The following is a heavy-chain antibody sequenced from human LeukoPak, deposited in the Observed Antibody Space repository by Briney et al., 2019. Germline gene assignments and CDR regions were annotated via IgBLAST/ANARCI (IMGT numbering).Heavy chain of an antibody. CDR1: GYNFTSYW. J-gene: IGHJ5*02. CDR3: ARRYGRPYYYGSGSYNWFDP. V-gene: IGHV5-51*01. Sequence: GESLKISCKGSGYNFTSYWIGWVRQMPGKGLEWMGIIYPGDSDTRYSLSFQGQVTISADKSISTAYLQWISLKASDTAMYYCARRYGRPYYYGSGSYNWFDPWGQGTLVTVSS. D-gene: IGHD3-10*01. CDR2: IYPGDSDT.